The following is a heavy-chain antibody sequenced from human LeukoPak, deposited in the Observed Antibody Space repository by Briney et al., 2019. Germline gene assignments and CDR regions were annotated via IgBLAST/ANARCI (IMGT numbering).Heavy chain of an antibody. Sequence: GASVKVSCKASGYSFTAYFVHWVRPAPGKGLEWMGWINPNSDGTNYAQNFQGRVTMTADPSISTAYMELSRLSSDDTAVYYCARVSRFFDWLPPFVYWGQGTLVTVSS. V-gene: IGHV1-2*02. D-gene: IGHD3-9*01. CDR1: GYSFTAYF. CDR2: INPNSDGT. CDR3: ARVSRFFDWLPPFVY. J-gene: IGHJ4*02.